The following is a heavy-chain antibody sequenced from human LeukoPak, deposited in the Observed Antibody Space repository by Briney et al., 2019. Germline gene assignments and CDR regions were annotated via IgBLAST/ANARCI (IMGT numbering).Heavy chain of an antibody. Sequence: GGSLRLSCAASGFTLSSYWMHWVRQAPGKGLVWVSRIKSDGSTTNYADSVKGRFTISRDNSKITLYLQMNSLRPEDTAVYYCARGGKIPLVGTRSSQYFQHWGQGTLVTVSS. V-gene: IGHV3-74*01. CDR1: GFTLSSYW. J-gene: IGHJ1*01. D-gene: IGHD3-10*01. CDR3: ARGGKIPLVGTRSSQYFQH. CDR2: IKSDGSTT.